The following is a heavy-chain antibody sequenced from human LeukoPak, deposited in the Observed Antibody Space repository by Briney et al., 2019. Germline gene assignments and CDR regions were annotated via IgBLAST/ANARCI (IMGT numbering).Heavy chain of an antibody. J-gene: IGHJ4*02. CDR3: ARDRRWDSSSPLDY. CDR2: IYSGGST. Sequence: GGSLRLSCAASGFTVSSNYMSWVRQAPGKGLEWVSVIYSGGSTYYADSVKGRFTISRDNSKNTLYLQMNSLRAEDTAVYYCARDRRWDSSSPLDYWGQGTLVTVSP. D-gene: IGHD6-6*01. CDR1: GFTVSSNY. V-gene: IGHV3-66*02.